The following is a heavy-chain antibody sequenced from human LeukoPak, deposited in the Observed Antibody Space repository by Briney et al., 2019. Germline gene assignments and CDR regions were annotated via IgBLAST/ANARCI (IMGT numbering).Heavy chain of an antibody. D-gene: IGHD1-7*01. Sequence: ASVKVSCKASGYTFTGYYMHWVRQAPGQGLEWMGWINPNSGGTNFAQKFQGRVTMTRDTSISTAYMGLSRLRSDDTAVYYCARDRRNWNYVGTTYNWFDPWGQGTLVTVSS. CDR2: INPNSGGT. CDR1: GYTFTGYY. J-gene: IGHJ5*02. CDR3: ARDRRNWNYVGTTYNWFDP. V-gene: IGHV1-2*02.